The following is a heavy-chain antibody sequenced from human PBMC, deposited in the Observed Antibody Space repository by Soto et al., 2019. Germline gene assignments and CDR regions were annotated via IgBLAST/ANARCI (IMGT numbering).Heavy chain of an antibody. J-gene: IGHJ4*02. CDR1: GGTFSSYA. D-gene: IGHD3-22*01. Sequence: QVQLVQSGAEVKKPGSSVKVSCKASGGTFSSYAINWVRQAPGQGLEWMGGIIPIFGTANYAQKFQGRVTITADGSKSNAYLEVSSLRSEDTAVYYCAGSSGYLNLYYFDYWGQGTLVTVSS. V-gene: IGHV1-69*01. CDR3: AGSSGYLNLYYFDY. CDR2: IIPIFGTA.